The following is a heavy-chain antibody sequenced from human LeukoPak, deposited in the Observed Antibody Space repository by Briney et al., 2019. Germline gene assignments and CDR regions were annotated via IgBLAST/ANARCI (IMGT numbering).Heavy chain of an antibody. CDR3: ARRAYEDCSSTSCHGDDAFDI. CDR1: GFTFSSYG. V-gene: IGHV3-30*02. J-gene: IGHJ3*02. D-gene: IGHD2-2*01. CDR2: IRYDGSNK. Sequence: GGSLRLSCAASGFTFSSYGMHWVRQAPGKGLGWVAFIRYDGSNKYYADSVKGRFTISRDNSKNTLYLQMNSLRAEDTAVYYCARRAYEDCSSTSCHGDDAFDIWGQGTMVTVSP.